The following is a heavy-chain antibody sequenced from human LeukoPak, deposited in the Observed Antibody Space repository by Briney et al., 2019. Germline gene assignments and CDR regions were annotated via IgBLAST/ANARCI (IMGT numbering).Heavy chain of an antibody. CDR1: GGSISSYY. CDR3: ARVGSSSSEYFDY. CDR2: IYSSGST. J-gene: IGHJ4*02. Sequence: SETLSLTRTVSGGSISSYYWTWIRQPAGKGLEWIGRIYSSGSTNYNPSLKSRVTMSVDTSKNQFSLNLSSVTAADTAVYYCARVGSSSSEYFDYWGQGTLVTVSS. V-gene: IGHV4-4*07. D-gene: IGHD6-6*01.